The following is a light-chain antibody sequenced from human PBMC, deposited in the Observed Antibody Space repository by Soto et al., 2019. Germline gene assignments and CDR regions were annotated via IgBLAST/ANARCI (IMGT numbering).Light chain of an antibody. CDR1: SSDVGGDYNF. CDR3: SSYAGNNNVV. CDR2: EVS. J-gene: IGLJ3*02. Sequence: QSALTQPSSASGSPGQSVTISCTGTSSDVGGDYNFVSWYQQHPGKAPKLMIYEVSERPSGVPDRFSGSKSGNTASLTVSGLQPEDEASYYCSSYAGNNNVVFGGGTKVTVL. V-gene: IGLV2-8*01.